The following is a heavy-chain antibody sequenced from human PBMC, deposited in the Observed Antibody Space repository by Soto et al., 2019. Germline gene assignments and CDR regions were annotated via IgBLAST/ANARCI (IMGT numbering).Heavy chain of an antibody. V-gene: IGHV4-30-4*01. CDR1: GGSISSGDYY. Sequence: QVQLQESGPGLVKPSQTLSLTCTVSGGSISSGDYYWSWIRQPPGKGLEWIGYIYYSGSTYYNPSLKRLVTISVDTSKNPFSLKLSSVTAADTAVYYCARGGLLKSSHSDPPPYWGQGTLVTVSS. CDR2: IYYSGST. CDR3: ARGGLLKSSHSDPPPY. D-gene: IGHD2-21*01. J-gene: IGHJ4*02.